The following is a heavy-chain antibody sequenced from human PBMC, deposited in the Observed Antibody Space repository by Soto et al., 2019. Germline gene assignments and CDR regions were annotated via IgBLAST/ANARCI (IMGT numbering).Heavy chain of an antibody. J-gene: IGHJ5*02. CDR2: IIPIFGTA. CDR1: GGTFSSYA. CDR3: ARRTRPSSGWFWFDP. Sequence: SVKVSCKASGGTFSSYAISWVRQAPGQGLEWMGGIIPIFGTANYAQKFQGRVTITADESTSTAYMELSSLRSEDTAVYYCARRTRPSSGWFWFDPWGQGTLVTVSS. V-gene: IGHV1-69*13. D-gene: IGHD6-19*01.